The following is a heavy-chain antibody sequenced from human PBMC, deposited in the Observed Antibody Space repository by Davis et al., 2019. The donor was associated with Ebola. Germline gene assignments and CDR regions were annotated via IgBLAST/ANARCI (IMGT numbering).Heavy chain of an antibody. Sequence: AASVKVSCKASGYTFTGFYIHWARQAPGQGLEWLGWINPNTGGTNLAQKFQGWVTMTRDTSISTAYMELQRLRSDDTAVYYCARVDGVTYTSLDYWGQGTLVTVSS. CDR1: GYTFTGFY. CDR2: INPNTGGT. J-gene: IGHJ4*02. D-gene: IGHD2-2*02. CDR3: ARVDGVTYTSLDY. V-gene: IGHV1-2*04.